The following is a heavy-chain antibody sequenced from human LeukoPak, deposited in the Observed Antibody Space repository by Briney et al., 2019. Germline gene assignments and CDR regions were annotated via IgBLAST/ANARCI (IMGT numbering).Heavy chain of an antibody. Sequence: RKSLRLSCSTSGFTFSNHFMHWVRQAPGKGLEYVSSIGPNGASTLYADSVKGRFTISRDNSKNALYLQLTSLRLEDTALYYCVKDLTGTWSFDYWGQGTLVTVSS. J-gene: IGHJ4*02. CDR3: VKDLTGTWSFDY. D-gene: IGHD3-9*01. CDR1: GFTFSNHF. V-gene: IGHV3-64D*06. CDR2: IGPNGAST.